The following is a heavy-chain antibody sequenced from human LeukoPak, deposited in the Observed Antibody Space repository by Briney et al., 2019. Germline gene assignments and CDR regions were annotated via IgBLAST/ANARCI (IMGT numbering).Heavy chain of an antibody. J-gene: IGHJ4*02. Sequence: PSETLSLTCTVSGGSISSYHWSWIRQPAGKGLEWIGRIYTSGSTNYNPSLRSRVTISADTSKNRISLKVNSVTAADTAVYYCARESYSSSYLFDFWGQGTLVTVSS. CDR2: IYTSGST. V-gene: IGHV4-4*07. D-gene: IGHD6-6*01. CDR1: GGSISSYH. CDR3: ARESYSSSYLFDF.